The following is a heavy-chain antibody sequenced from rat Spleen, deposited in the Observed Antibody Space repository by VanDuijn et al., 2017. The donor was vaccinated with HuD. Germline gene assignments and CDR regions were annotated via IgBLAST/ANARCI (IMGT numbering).Heavy chain of an antibody. V-gene: IGHV5-31*01. CDR1: GFTFNNYW. CDR3: TTVVRTSYVMDA. J-gene: IGHJ4*01. D-gene: IGHD1-12*01. Sequence: EVQLVESGGGLVQPGRSLKLSCVASGFTFNNYWMTWIRQAPGKGLEWVASITKTGGSTYYLDSVQGRFTVSRDNAENILYLQMNSLRSEDTATYYCTTVVRTSYVMDAWGQGASVTVSS. CDR2: ITKTGGST.